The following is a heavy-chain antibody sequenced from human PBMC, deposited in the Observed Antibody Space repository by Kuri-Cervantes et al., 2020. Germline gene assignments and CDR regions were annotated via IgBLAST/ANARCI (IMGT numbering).Heavy chain of an antibody. Sequence: GESLKISCKGSGYSFSTYWIAWVRQMPGKGLELIGIIYPGDSDSRYSPSFQGQVTISADKSISTAYLQWSSLKASDTAMYYCARHLGGGLDVDYWGQGTLVTVSS. CDR1: GYSFSTYW. V-gene: IGHV5-51*01. CDR3: ARHLGGGLDVDY. CDR2: IYPGDSDS. D-gene: IGHD3-16*01. J-gene: IGHJ4*02.